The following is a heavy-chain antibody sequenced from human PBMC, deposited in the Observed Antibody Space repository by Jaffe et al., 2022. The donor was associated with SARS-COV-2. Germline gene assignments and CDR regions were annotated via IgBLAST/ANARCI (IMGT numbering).Heavy chain of an antibody. CDR3: AKDLDIYCSSTSCQVFDY. Sequence: EVQLVESGGVVVQPGGSLRLSCAASGFTFDDYTMHWVRQAPGKGLEWVSLISWDGGSTYYADSVKGRFTISRDNSKNSLYLQMNSLRTEDTALYYCAKDLDIYCSSTSCQVFDYWGQGTLVTVSS. V-gene: IGHV3-43*01. CDR2: ISWDGGST. J-gene: IGHJ4*02. D-gene: IGHD2-2*01. CDR1: GFTFDDYT.